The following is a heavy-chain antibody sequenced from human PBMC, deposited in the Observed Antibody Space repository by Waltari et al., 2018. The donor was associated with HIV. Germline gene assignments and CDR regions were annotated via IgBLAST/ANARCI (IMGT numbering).Heavy chain of an antibody. Sequence: QVQLQESGPGLVKPSETLSLTCTVSGGSISIYYWSWIRQPPGKGLEWIGYIYYSGSTNYNPSRNSRVTRSVDTSKNQFSPKRSSVTAADTAVYYCARVSYDILTGFYYYYGMDVWGQGTTVTVSS. CDR2: IYYSGST. J-gene: IGHJ6*02. CDR1: GGSISIYY. V-gene: IGHV4-59*01. D-gene: IGHD3-9*01. CDR3: ARVSYDILTGFYYYYGMDV.